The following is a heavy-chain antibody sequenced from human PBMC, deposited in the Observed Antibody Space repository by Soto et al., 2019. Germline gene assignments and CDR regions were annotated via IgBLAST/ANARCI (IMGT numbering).Heavy chain of an antibody. D-gene: IGHD5-18*01. CDR3: AKGGYTFAYE. CDR1: GFTVSSSH. Sequence: GGSLRLSCTTSGFTVSSSHMAWVRQPPGKGLEWVSAISPSASDTLYADSVKGRFTISRDNSQNTLFLQMTSLRADDTAVYYCAKGGYTFAYEWGQGALVTVSS. J-gene: IGHJ4*02. CDR2: ISPSASDT. V-gene: IGHV3-23*01.